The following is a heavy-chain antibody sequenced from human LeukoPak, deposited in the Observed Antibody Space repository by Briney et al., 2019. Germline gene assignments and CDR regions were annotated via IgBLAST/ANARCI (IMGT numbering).Heavy chain of an antibody. D-gene: IGHD6-19*01. J-gene: IGHJ4*02. V-gene: IGHV3-30*18. CDR3: AKEAVAGAIDY. CDR2: ISYDGSNK. CDR1: GFTFSSYG. Sequence: GGSLRLYCAASGFTFSSYGMHWVRQAPGKGLEWVAVISYDGSNKYYADSVKGRFTISRDNSKNTLYLQMNSLRAEDTALYYCAKEAVAGAIDYWGQGTLVTVS.